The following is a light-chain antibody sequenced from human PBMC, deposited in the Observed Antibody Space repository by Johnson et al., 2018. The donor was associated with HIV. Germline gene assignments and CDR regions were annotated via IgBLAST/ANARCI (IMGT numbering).Light chain of an antibody. CDR3: GTWDSSLSVV. CDR1: NSNIGNNY. Sequence: QSVLTQPPSVSAAPGQKVTISCSGSNSNIGNNYVSWYQQLPGTAPKLLIYDNNKRPSGIPDRFSGSKSGTSATLGITGLQTGDEANYYCGTWDSSLSVVFGTGTKVTFL. V-gene: IGLV1-51*01. J-gene: IGLJ1*01. CDR2: DNN.